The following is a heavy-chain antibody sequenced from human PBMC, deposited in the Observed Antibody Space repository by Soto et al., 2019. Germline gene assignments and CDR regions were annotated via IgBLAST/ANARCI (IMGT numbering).Heavy chain of an antibody. V-gene: IGHV4-39*01. J-gene: IGHJ6*02. CDR3: ARHPASGSSWAIYYYYGMDV. Sequence: PSETLSLTCTVSGGSISSSSYYWCWIRQPPGKGLEWIGSIYYSGSTYYNPSLKSRVTISVDTSKNQFSLKLSSVTAADTAVYYCARHPASGSSWAIYYYYGMDVWGQGTTVTVSS. CDR2: IYYSGST. CDR1: GGSISSSSYY. D-gene: IGHD6-13*01.